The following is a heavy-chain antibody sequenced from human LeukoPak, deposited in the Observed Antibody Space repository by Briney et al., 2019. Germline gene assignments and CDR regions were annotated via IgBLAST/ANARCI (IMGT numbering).Heavy chain of an antibody. CDR2: IYYSGST. D-gene: IGHD6-19*01. CDR3: ARAVTDGYSSGWYSFYFDY. V-gene: IGHV4-59*12. Sequence: SETLSLTCTVSGGSISSYYWSWIRQPPGKGLEWIGSIYYSGSTYYNPSLKSRVTISVDTSKNQFSLKLSSVTAADTAVYYCARAVTDGYSSGWYSFYFDYWGQGTLVTVSS. J-gene: IGHJ4*02. CDR1: GGSISSYY.